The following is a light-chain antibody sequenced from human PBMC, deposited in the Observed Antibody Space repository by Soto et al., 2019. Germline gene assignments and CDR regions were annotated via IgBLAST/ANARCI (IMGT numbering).Light chain of an antibody. CDR3: CSYAGSYTYV. V-gene: IGLV2-11*01. J-gene: IGLJ1*01. CDR1: SSDVGGYNY. Sequence: QSALTQPRSVSGSPGPSVTITCTGTSSDVGGYNYVSWYQQHPGKAPKLMIYDVSKRPSGVPDRFSGSKPGNTASLTISGLQAEDEADYYCCSYAGSYTYVFGTGTKVTVL. CDR2: DVS.